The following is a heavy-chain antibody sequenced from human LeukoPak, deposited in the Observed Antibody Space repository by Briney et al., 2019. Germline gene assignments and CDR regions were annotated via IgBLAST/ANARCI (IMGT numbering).Heavy chain of an antibody. D-gene: IGHD2-21*02. CDR2: ISGGST. CDR1: GFTVSSNE. Sequence: PGGSLRLSCAASGFTVSSNEMSWVRQAPGKGLEWVSSISGGSTYYADSRKGRFTISRDNSKNTLHLQMNSLRAEDTAVYYCARDHVAYCGGDCYSEYFQHWGQGTLVTVSS. J-gene: IGHJ1*01. CDR3: ARDHVAYCGGDCYSEYFQH. V-gene: IGHV3-38-3*01.